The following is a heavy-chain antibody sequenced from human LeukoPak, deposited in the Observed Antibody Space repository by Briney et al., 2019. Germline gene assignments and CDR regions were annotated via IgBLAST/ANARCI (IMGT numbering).Heavy chain of an antibody. CDR3: ARTLGWASSRYPFDG. J-gene: IGHJ4*02. Sequence: SETLSLTCTVSGGSISSSNYYWGWIRQPPGKGLEWIGSMYYSGNTDYNPSLKSRVTISVDTSKNQFSLKVNSVTAADTAVYYCARTLGWASSRYPFDGWGQGTLVAVSS. D-gene: IGHD3-16*02. CDR2: MYYSGNT. V-gene: IGHV4-39*01. CDR1: GGSISSSNYY.